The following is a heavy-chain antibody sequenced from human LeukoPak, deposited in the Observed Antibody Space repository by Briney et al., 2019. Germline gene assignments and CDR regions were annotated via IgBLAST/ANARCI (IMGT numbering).Heavy chain of an antibody. J-gene: IGHJ4*02. CDR1: GGSISSYY. CDR3: ARDPTTVVTLPYYFDF. V-gene: IGHV4-4*07. D-gene: IGHD4-23*01. CDR2: IYTSGST. Sequence: SETLSLTCTVSGGSISSYYWSWLRQPAGKGLEWIGRIYTSGSTNYNPSLKSRVTMSVDSSKNQFSLKLSSVTAADTAVYYCARDPTTVVTLPYYFDFWGQGTRSPSPQ.